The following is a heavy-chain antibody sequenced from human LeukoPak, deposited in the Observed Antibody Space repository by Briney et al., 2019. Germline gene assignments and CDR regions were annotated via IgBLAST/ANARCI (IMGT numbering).Heavy chain of an antibody. CDR1: GYTFTNNG. D-gene: IGHD2-15*01. CDR2: ISAYNGIT. CDR3: ARDPRGSSDY. Sequence: RASVKVSCKASGYTFTNNGISWVRQAPGQGLEWMGWISAYNGITKYAQKLQGRGTMTTDTSASTAYMELRSLRSDDTAVYYCARDPRGSSDYWGQGTLVTVSS. V-gene: IGHV1-18*01. J-gene: IGHJ4*02.